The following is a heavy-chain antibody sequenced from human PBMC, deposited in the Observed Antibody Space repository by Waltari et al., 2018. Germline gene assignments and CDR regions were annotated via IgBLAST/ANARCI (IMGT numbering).Heavy chain of an antibody. CDR2: INKDEGEK. D-gene: IGHD3-9*01. J-gene: IGHJ4*02. CDR3: ARGDRFFDWFLDY. CDR1: GSQFGDYR. Sequence: EVLLVESGGGLVQPGGSLGLSCAASGSQFGDYRMSWVRRAPGKGWGRQAQGKRVEWVANINKDEGEKYYMDSVKGRFTISRDNAKNSVFLQMNSLTADDTAVYYCARGDRFFDWFLDYWGQGTLLTVSS. V-gene: IGHV3-7*03.